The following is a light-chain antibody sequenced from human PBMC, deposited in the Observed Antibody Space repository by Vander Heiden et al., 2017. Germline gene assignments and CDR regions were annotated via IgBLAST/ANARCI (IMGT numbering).Light chain of an antibody. Sequence: DIQMTQSPSSLSASVGDRVTITCRASQNIKNYLNWYQQKPGKAPKLLIYAGSSLQSGVPSRFSGSGSGTDFTLTISSLQPEDFATYYCQQSYSTPLTFGGGTKVEIK. CDR2: AGS. CDR1: QNIKNY. J-gene: IGKJ4*01. V-gene: IGKV1-39*01. CDR3: QQSYSTPLT.